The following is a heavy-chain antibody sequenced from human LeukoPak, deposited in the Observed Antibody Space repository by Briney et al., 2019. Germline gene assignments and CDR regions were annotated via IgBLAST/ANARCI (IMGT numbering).Heavy chain of an antibody. CDR3: ARVRWNDGVSS. CDR2: AYYSGST. J-gene: IGHJ4*02. V-gene: IGHV4-59*08. D-gene: IGHD1-1*01. CDR1: DGSISNYY. Sequence: SETLSLTCSVFDGSISNYYWSWIRQPPGKGLEWIGYAYYSGSTTYNPSLESRVTISVDTSKNQFSLKLTAVTAADTAVYYCARVRWNDGVSSWGQGTLVTVSS.